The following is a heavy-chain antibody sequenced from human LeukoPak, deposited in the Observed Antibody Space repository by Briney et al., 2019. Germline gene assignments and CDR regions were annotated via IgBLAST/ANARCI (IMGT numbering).Heavy chain of an antibody. D-gene: IGHD6-19*01. V-gene: IGHV3-30-3*01. CDR3: ARGGYSSGWSQGGLDY. J-gene: IGHJ4*02. Sequence: SGRSLRLSCAASGFTFSSYAMHWVRQAPGKGLEWVAVISYDGSNKYYADSVKGRFTISRDNSKNTLYLQMNSLRAEDTAVCYCARGGYSSGWSQGGLDYWGQGTLVTVSS. CDR2: ISYDGSNK. CDR1: GFTFSSYA.